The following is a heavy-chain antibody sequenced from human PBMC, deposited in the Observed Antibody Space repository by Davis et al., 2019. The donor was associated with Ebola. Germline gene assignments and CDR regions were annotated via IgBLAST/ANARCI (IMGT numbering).Heavy chain of an antibody. J-gene: IGHJ4*02. V-gene: IGHV1-2*02. CDR1: LYTLPDYL. CDR3: ATLCSCSCANDD. Sequence: SVTVSRMASLYTLPDYLLHWVRPAPGHALLWMGCPTPHSGGKNYAQKFQGRVTMITNMSISTAYMELNWLTCDDAAVYYCATLCSCSCANDDWGKGTLVTVSS. D-gene: IGHD2-15*01. CDR2: PTPHSGGK.